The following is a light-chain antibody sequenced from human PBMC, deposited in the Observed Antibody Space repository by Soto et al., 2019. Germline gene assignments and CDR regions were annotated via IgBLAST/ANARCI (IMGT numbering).Light chain of an antibody. CDR3: QQSYSTPPIT. Sequence: DIQMTQSPSSLSASVGDTVTITCRASQSITSYLSWYQQQPGKAPKLLMYAASSLQSGVPSRFSGSGSGTYFTLTISSLQPEDFATYYCQQSYSTPPITSGQGTRLEIK. J-gene: IGKJ5*01. CDR2: AAS. V-gene: IGKV1-39*01. CDR1: QSITSY.